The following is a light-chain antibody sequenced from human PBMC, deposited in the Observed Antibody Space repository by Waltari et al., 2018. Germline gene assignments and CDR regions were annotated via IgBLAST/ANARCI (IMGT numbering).Light chain of an antibody. CDR3: TLLAAGSTWV. CDR2: EVT. CDR1: SSDVGYYNY. J-gene: IGLJ3*02. V-gene: IGLV2-8*01. Sequence: QSALTQPPSASGSPGQSVTIACTGTSSDVGYYNYVSWYQQHPGKAPKLRIYEVTNRPSGVPDRCSGSKSDNTASLTVSGVQVEDEADYYCTLLAAGSTWVFGGGTKLTVL.